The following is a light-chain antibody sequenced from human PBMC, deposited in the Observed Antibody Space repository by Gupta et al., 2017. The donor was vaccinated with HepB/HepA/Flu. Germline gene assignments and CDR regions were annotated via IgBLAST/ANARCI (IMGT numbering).Light chain of an antibody. Sequence: IVLTESPATLSLSPGERATLSCRASQSVTNYLAWYQQKPGQAPRLLIYDASNRATDIPARFSGSGSETDFTLTISSLEPEDFAVYFCQQRRDWPRTFGQGTKLEIK. CDR3: QQRRDWPRT. J-gene: IGKJ2*01. V-gene: IGKV3-11*01. CDR1: QSVTNY. CDR2: DAS.